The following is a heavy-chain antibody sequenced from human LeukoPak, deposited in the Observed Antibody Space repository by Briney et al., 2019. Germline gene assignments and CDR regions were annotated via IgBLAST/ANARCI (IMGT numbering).Heavy chain of an antibody. J-gene: IGHJ4*02. D-gene: IGHD3-16*02. CDR3: ARHQYYDYVWGSYRYTDEKGYFDY. CDR1: GGSISSSSYY. V-gene: IGHV4-39*01. CDR2: IYYSGST. Sequence: SETLSLTCTVSGGSISSSSYYWGWIRQPPGKGLEWTGSIYYSGSTYYNPSLKSRVTISVDTSKNQFSLKLSSVTAADTAVYYCARHQYYDYVWGSYRYTDEKGYFDYWGQGTLVTVSS.